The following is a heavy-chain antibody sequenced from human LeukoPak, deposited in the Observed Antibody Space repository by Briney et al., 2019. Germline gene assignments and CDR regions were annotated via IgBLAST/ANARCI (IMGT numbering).Heavy chain of an antibody. V-gene: IGHV1-18*01. CDR3: VVVVVAEDY. D-gene: IGHD2-15*01. Sequence: GASVKVSCKASGYTFISYDISWVRQAPGQGLEWVGWISAYNGNTNSAQKLQGRVTMTTDTSTSTAYMELRSLRSDDTAVYYCVVVVVAEDYWGQGTLVTVSS. CDR1: GYTFISYD. J-gene: IGHJ4*02. CDR2: ISAYNGNT.